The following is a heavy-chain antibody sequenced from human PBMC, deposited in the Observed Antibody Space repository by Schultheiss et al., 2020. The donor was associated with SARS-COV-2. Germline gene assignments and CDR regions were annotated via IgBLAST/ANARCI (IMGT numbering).Heavy chain of an antibody. D-gene: IGHD7-27*01. Sequence: GGSLRLSCAASGFTFSSYGMHWVRQALGKGLEWVAVIWYDGSNKYYADSVKGRFTISRDNSKNTLYLQMNSLRAEDTAVYYCARDRENWGSIGYYFDYWGQGTLVTVSS. CDR2: IWYDGSNK. CDR1: GFTFSSYG. V-gene: IGHV3-33*01. CDR3: ARDRENWGSIGYYFDY. J-gene: IGHJ4*02.